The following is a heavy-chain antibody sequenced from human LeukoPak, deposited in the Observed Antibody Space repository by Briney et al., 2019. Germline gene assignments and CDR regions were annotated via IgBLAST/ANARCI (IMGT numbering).Heavy chain of an antibody. V-gene: IGHV4-59*08. J-gene: IGHJ5*02. CDR2: IYYIGST. D-gene: IGHD4-17*01. CDR1: GGSVSSYY. CDR3: ARHAYGGYAEGDWFDP. Sequence: KSSETLSLTCTVSGGSVSSYYWSWIRQPPGKGLEWIGYIYYIGSTNYNSSLKSRVTISVDTSKNRFSLKVSSVTAADTAIYYCARHAYGGYAEGDWFDPWGQGTLVTVSS.